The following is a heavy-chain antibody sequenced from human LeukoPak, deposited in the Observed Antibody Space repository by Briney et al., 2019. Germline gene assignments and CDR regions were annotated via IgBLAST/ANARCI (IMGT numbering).Heavy chain of an antibody. CDR2: IYYSGST. J-gene: IGHJ4*02. CDR3: ATSPIAVAGPFDY. V-gene: IGHV4-39*01. Sequence: SETLSLTCTVSGGSISSSSYYWGWIRQPPGKGLEWIGSIYYSGSTYYNPSLKSRVTISVDTSKNQFSLKLSSVTAADTAVYYCATSPIAVAGPFDYWGQGTLVTVSS. CDR1: GGSISSSSYY. D-gene: IGHD6-19*01.